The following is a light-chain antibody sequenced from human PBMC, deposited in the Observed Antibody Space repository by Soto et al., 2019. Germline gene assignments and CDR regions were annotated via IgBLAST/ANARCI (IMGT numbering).Light chain of an antibody. Sequence: QSALTQPASLSGSPWQSVTISCTGTSSEFGGYNYVSWYQQHPGKAPKLMICDVSNRPSGVSNRFSGSKSGNTASLTISGLQAEDEADYYCSSYTSSSTLDVFGTGTKVTVL. CDR3: SSYTSSSTLDV. CDR1: SSEFGGYNY. CDR2: DVS. J-gene: IGLJ1*01. V-gene: IGLV2-14*01.